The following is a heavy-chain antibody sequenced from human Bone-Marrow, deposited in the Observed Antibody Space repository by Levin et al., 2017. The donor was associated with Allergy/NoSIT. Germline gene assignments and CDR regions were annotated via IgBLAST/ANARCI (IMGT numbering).Heavy chain of an antibody. CDR1: GYSFTSYW. V-gene: IGHV5-51*01. Sequence: KVSCKGSGYSFTSYWIAWVRQMPGKGLEWMGIIYPGDSDTRYSPSFQGQVTISADKSISTAYLQWSSLKASDTAMYYCARHSEIYGSDYWGQGTLVTVSS. CDR2: IYPGDSDT. CDR3: ARHSEIYGSDY. D-gene: IGHD3-16*01. J-gene: IGHJ4*02.